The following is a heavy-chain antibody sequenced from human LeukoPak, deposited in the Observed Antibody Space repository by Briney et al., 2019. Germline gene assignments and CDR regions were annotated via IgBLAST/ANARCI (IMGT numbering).Heavy chain of an antibody. CDR1: GGSISSGGYS. CDR2: IYHSGST. Sequence: SETLSLTCAVSGGSISSGGYSWSWIRQPPGKGLEWIGYIYHSGSTYYNPSLKSRVTISVDRSKNQFSLKLSSVTAADTAVYYCARVPGLSHAFDIWGQGTMVTVSS. CDR3: ARVPGLSHAFDI. V-gene: IGHV4-30-2*01. J-gene: IGHJ3*02. D-gene: IGHD4/OR15-4a*01.